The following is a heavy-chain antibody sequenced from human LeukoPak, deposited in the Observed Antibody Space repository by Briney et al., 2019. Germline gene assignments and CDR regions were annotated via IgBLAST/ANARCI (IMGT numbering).Heavy chain of an antibody. D-gene: IGHD5-12*01. V-gene: IGHV3-43*01. Sequence: PGGSLRLSCAASGFTFDDYTMHWVRQAPGKGLEWVSLISWDGGSTYYADSVKGRFTISRDNSKNSLYLQMNSLRTEDTALYYCAKDFPGYRGEGYMDVWGKGTTVTVSS. CDR1: GFTFDDYT. CDR2: ISWDGGST. J-gene: IGHJ6*03. CDR3: AKDFPGYRGEGYMDV.